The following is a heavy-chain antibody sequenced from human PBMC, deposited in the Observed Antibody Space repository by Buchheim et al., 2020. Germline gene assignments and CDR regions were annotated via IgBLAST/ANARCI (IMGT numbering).Heavy chain of an antibody. CDR2: IYSGGST. Sequence: EVQLVESGGGLVQPGGSLRLSCAASGFTVSSNYMSWVRQAPGKGLEWVSVIYSGGSTYYADSVKGRFTISRANTKNTQYLQMNSLRAEDTAVYYCARFGYYDSSGSPGGDYWGQGTL. CDR3: ARFGYYDSSGSPGGDY. J-gene: IGHJ4*02. CDR1: GFTVSSNY. V-gene: IGHV3-66*01. D-gene: IGHD3-22*01.